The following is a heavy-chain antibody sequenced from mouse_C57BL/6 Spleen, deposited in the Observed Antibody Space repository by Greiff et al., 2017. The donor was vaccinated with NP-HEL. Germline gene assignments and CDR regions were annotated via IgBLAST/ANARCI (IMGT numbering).Heavy chain of an antibody. D-gene: IGHD2-13*01. Sequence: VKLMESGPGLVQPSQSLSITCTVSGFSLTSYGVHWVRQSPGKGLEWLGVIWSGGSTDYNAAFISRLSISKDNSKSQVFFKMNSLQADDTAIYYCARKGGDFHYYSMDYWGQGTSLTVSS. CDR2: IWSGGST. CDR1: GFSLTSYG. CDR3: ARKGGDFHYYSMDY. V-gene: IGHV2-2*01. J-gene: IGHJ4*01.